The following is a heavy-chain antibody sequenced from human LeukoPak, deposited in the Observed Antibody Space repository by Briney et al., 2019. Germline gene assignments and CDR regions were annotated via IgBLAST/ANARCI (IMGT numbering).Heavy chain of an antibody. CDR1: GFTFSSYS. V-gene: IGHV3-21*01. CDR2: ISSSSSYI. J-gene: IGHJ4*02. D-gene: IGHD6-19*01. CDR3: ARSGVAGTWAIDY. Sequence: GGSLRLSCAASGFTFSSYSMNWVRQAPGKGLEWVSSISSSSSYIYYADSVKGRFTISRDNAKNSLYLQMGSLRAEDTAVYYCARSGVAGTWAIDYWGQGTLVTVSS.